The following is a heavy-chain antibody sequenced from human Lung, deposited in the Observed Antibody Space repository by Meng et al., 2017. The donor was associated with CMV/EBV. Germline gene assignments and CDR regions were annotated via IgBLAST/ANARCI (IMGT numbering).Heavy chain of an antibody. V-gene: IGHV5-51*01. J-gene: IGHJ4*02. CDR3: ARLPITIFGVVRYYFDY. CDR1: GYSFTSYW. CDR2: IYPGDSDT. Sequence: GEXXTISCKGSGYSFTSYWIGWVRQMPGKGLEWMGIIYPGDSDTRYSPSFQGQVTISADKSISTAYLQWSSLKASDTAMYYCARLPITIFGVVRYYFDYWXQGTXVTVSS. D-gene: IGHD3-3*01.